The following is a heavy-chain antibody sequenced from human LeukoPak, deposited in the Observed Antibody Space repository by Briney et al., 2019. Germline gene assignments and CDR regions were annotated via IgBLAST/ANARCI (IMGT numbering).Heavy chain of an antibody. D-gene: IGHD6-19*01. CDR2: INPSGGGT. CDR1: GYTFTRYS. CDR3: ARDDVVAAPFYYYGLDV. J-gene: IGHJ6*02. V-gene: IGHV1-46*01. Sequence: ASLKVSCKASGYTFTRYSIHWVRQAPGQGLEWIGIINPSGGGTNYAQKFQGRVTMTTDTSTSTVYMELSSLRSEDTAVFYCARDDVVAAPFYYYGLDVWGQGTTVTVSS.